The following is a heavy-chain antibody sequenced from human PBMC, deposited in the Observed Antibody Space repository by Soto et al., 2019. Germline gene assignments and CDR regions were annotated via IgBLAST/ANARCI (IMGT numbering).Heavy chain of an antibody. Sequence: QVQLVQSVAEVKKPGASVKVSCKASGYTFTSYGISWVRQAPGQGLEWMGWISAYNGNTNYAQKLQGRVTMTTDTSTSTAYMELRSLRSDDTAVYYCARDPHTYCSSTSCRWFDPWGQGTLVTVSS. CDR1: GYTFTSYG. V-gene: IGHV1-18*01. CDR3: ARDPHTYCSSTSCRWFDP. J-gene: IGHJ5*02. D-gene: IGHD2-2*01. CDR2: ISAYNGNT.